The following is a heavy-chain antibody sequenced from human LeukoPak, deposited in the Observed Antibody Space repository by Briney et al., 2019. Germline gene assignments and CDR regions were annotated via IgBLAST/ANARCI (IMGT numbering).Heavy chain of an antibody. J-gene: IGHJ4*02. D-gene: IGHD4-17*01. V-gene: IGHV1-2*02. CDR2: INPNSGGT. CDR3: ARAHPTVTADY. Sequence: GASVKVSCKASGYTFTSYYMHWVRQAPGQGLEWMGIINPNSGGTNYAQKFQGRVTMTRDTSISTAYMELSRLRSDDTAVYYCARAHPTVTADYWGQGTLVTVSS. CDR1: GYTFTSYY.